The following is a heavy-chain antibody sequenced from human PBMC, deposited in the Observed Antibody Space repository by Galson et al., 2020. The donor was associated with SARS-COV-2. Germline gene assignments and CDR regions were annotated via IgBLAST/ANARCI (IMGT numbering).Heavy chain of an antibody. V-gene: IGHV1-69*13. J-gene: IGHJ4*02. D-gene: IGHD1-1*01. CDR2: TIHVFHSA. CDR3: VRGEVQTLDY. CDR1: RGTFSNSD. Sequence: SVKVSCKASRGTFSNSDVNWVRQAPGQGLEWLGGTIHVFHSATYAQKFQGRVTITADEPTTTAYMELTSLTSDDTAVYFCVRGEVQTLDYWGQGTLVTVSS.